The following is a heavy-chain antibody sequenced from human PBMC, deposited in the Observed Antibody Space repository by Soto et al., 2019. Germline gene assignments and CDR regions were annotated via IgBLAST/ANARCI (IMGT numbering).Heavy chain of an antibody. J-gene: IGHJ4*02. D-gene: IGHD3-3*01. V-gene: IGHV3-23*01. CDR2: ITGSGAGT. Sequence: GSLGRSGVASGCSFSSYGMSWVRQSPGKGLEWVSSITGSGAGTYYADSVKGRFIISRDNSKNTLYLQMNSLRAEDTAVYYCAKGASGYYNAYWGQGTPVTVYS. CDR1: GCSFSSYG. CDR3: AKGASGYYNAY.